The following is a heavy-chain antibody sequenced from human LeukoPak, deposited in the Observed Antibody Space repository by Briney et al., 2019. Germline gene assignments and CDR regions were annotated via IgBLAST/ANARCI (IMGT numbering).Heavy chain of an antibody. CDR1: GGSFSGYY. CDR2: INHSGGT. Sequence: SETLSLTCAVYGGSFSGYYWSWIRQPPGKGLEWIGEINHSGGTNYNPSLKSRVTISVDTSKNQFSLKLSSVTAADTAVYYCASSSGYWGQGTLVTVSS. CDR3: ASSSGY. D-gene: IGHD3-22*01. V-gene: IGHV4-34*01. J-gene: IGHJ4*02.